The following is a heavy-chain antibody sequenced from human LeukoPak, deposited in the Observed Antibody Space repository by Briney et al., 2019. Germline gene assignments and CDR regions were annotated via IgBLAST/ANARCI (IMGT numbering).Heavy chain of an antibody. CDR2: IYYSGST. CDR3: ARGLRCSGGSCYSAYYYYYYMDV. Sequence: AETLSLTWTVSGGSISSDYWSWIRQPPGKGLEWIGYIYYSGSTIYNPSLKSRVTISVDTSKNQFSLKLSSVTAADTAVYYCARGLRCSGGSCYSAYYYYYYMDVWGKGTTVTVSS. D-gene: IGHD2-15*01. CDR1: GGSISSDY. V-gene: IGHV4-59*01. J-gene: IGHJ6*03.